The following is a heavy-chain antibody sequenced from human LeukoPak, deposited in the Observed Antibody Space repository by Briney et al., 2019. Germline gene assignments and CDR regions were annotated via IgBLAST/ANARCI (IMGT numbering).Heavy chain of an antibody. CDR3: ARGRRGIITFGGVIAPGYFDY. CDR2: INHSGST. V-gene: IGHV4-34*01. D-gene: IGHD3-16*02. CDR1: GGSFSGYY. Sequence: SETLSLTCAVYGGSFSGYYWSWILQPPAKGLQWIGEINHSGSTNYNPPPKSRVTISVDTSKNQFSLKLSSVTAADTAVYYCARGRRGIITFGGVIAPGYFDYWGEGSLVTVCS. J-gene: IGHJ4*02.